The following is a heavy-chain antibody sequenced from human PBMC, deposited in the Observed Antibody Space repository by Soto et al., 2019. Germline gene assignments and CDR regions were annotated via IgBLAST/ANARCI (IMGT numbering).Heavy chain of an antibody. CDR1: GFTFANFG. D-gene: IGHD3-22*01. J-gene: IGHJ4*02. CDR2: ISSSGTTT. V-gene: IGHV3-11*01. Sequence: PGGSLRLSCGTSGFTFANFGMGWVRQAPGKGLYWVSGISSSGTTTHYADSVKGRFTISKDNAKNSLYLQMNSLRAEDTAVYYCARVRGDSSGSYYFDYWGQGTLVTVSS. CDR3: ARVRGDSSGSYYFDY.